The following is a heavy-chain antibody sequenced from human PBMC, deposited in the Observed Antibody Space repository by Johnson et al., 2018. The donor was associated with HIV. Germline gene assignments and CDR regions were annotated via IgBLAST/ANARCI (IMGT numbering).Heavy chain of an antibody. D-gene: IGHD3-16*01. V-gene: IGHV3-9*01. CDR3: ANDASTLGGDAFDI. CDR2: ISWNSGSI. CDR1: GFSFSDYY. Sequence: EVQLVESGGGLVNHGGSLRLSCAASGFSFSDYYMHWVRQAPGQGLEWVSGISWNSGSIGYAASVTGRFTISRDNATNSLYLQMNSLRAEDTALYYCANDASTLGGDAFDIWGQGTMVTVSS. J-gene: IGHJ3*02.